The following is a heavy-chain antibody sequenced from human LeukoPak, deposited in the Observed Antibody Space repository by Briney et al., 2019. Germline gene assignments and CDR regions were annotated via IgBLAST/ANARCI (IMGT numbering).Heavy chain of an antibody. Sequence: GGSLRLSCAASGFTFSSYSMNWVRQAPGKGLEWVSSISSSSSYIYYVDSVKGRFTISRDNAKNSPYLQMNSLRAEDTAVYYCARGPRGSGSYYPNWGQGTLVTVSS. CDR3: ARGPRGSGSYYPN. CDR1: GFTFSSYS. V-gene: IGHV3-21*01. CDR2: ISSSSSYI. D-gene: IGHD3-10*01. J-gene: IGHJ4*02.